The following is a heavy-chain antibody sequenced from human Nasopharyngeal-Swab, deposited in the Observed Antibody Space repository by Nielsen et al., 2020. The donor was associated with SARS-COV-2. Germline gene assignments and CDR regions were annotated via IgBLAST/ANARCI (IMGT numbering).Heavy chain of an antibody. CDR1: GFTFGSFG. Sequence: ETLSLTCAGSGFTFGSFGMTWVRQAPGKGLKWVSYISPSSGYIYYAESLKGRFTISRDNGKNSVYLQMNSLRADDTAVYFCARQDRFYYYLDVWGKGTTVTVSS. J-gene: IGHJ6*03. CDR2: ISPSSGYI. D-gene: IGHD3-3*01. CDR3: ARQDRFYYYLDV. V-gene: IGHV3-21*01.